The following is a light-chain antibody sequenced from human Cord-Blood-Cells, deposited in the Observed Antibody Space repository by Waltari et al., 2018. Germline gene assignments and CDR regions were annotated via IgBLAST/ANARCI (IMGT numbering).Light chain of an antibody. V-gene: IGLV5-45*01. CDR3: MIWHSSAYV. CDR1: SGINVGTYR. J-gene: IGLJ1*01. Sequence: QAVLTQPASLSASPGASASLTCTLRSGINVGTYRIDWYQQQPGSPPQYLLRYKSDSDKQQGSGVPSRFSGSKDASANAGILLISGLQSEDEADYYCMIWHSSAYVFGTGTKVTVL. CDR2: YKSDSDK.